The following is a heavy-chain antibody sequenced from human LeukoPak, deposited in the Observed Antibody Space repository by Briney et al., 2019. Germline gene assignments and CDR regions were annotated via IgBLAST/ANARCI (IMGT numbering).Heavy chain of an antibody. V-gene: IGHV4-59*01. Sequence: SETLSLTRTVSVGSISSYYWSWIRQPPGRGREWIGYIYYSGSTNYNPSLKSRVTISVDTSKNKFSLKLSSVTAADAAVYYCARLPVVPAAMRSGITYFDYWGQGTLVTVSS. J-gene: IGHJ4*02. CDR1: VGSISSYY. D-gene: IGHD2-2*01. CDR3: ARLPVVPAAMRSGITYFDY. CDR2: IYYSGST.